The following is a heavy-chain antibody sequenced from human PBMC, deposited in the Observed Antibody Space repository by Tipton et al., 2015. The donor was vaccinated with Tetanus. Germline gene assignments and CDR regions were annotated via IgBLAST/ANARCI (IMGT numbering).Heavy chain of an antibody. J-gene: IGHJ6*01. CDR3: ARGGSYLGIYYYYAMDV. CDR1: GGTFSNYA. V-gene: IGHV1-69*01. CDR2: IIPSLGST. D-gene: IGHD1-26*01. Sequence: QVQLVQSGAEVKEPGSSVRVSCKASGGTFSNYAINWVRQAPGQGLEWMGGIIPSLGSTTYAPKFQGRITITADEVTTTAYMEVSSLTSEDTAVFYCARGGSYLGIYYYYAMDVWGQGTTVTVSS.